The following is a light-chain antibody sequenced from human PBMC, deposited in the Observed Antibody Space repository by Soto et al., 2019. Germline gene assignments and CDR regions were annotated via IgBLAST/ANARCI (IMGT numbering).Light chain of an antibody. CDR2: GVS. CDR1: QSISADY. V-gene: IGKV3D-20*02. CDR3: QQRSNWPIT. Sequence: EIVLTQSPGTLSMSPGERATLSCRASQSISADYLAWYQQTPGQAPRLLIYGVSNRATGIPDRFSGSGSGTHFTLTISSLEPEDFAVYYCQQRSNWPITFGQGTRLEIK. J-gene: IGKJ5*01.